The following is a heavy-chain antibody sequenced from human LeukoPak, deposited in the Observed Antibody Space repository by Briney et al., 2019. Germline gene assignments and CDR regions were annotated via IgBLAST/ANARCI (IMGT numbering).Heavy chain of an antibody. Sequence: ASVTVFCKASGYTFTTFGITWVRQAPGQGLEWMGWISTYNGNTNYAQKLQDRVIMTTDTSTSTAYMELRSLRSDDTAVYYCARACSITTCYGPFDPWGQGTLVTVSS. V-gene: IGHV1-18*01. D-gene: IGHD2-2*01. CDR2: ISTYNGNT. J-gene: IGHJ5*02. CDR1: GYTFTTFG. CDR3: ARACSITTCYGPFDP.